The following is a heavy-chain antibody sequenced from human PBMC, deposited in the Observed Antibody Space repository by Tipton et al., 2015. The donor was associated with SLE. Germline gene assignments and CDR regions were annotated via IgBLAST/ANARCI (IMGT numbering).Heavy chain of an antibody. CDR2: IYSSGST. Sequence: TLSLTCSVSGASISNYYRNWIRQPAGKGLEWIGRIYSSGSTNHNPALKSRVTMSVDMSKNQFSLKLFSVTAADTAVYYCTTEMYSSWSFDYWGQGALVAVSS. CDR3: TTEMYSSWSFDY. V-gene: IGHV4-4*07. CDR1: GASISNYY. J-gene: IGHJ4*02. D-gene: IGHD6-13*01.